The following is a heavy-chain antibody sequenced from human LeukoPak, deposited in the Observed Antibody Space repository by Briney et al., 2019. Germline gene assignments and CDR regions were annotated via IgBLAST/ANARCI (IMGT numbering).Heavy chain of an antibody. D-gene: IGHD6-19*01. J-gene: IGHJ4*02. CDR3: ARESVAGWD. CDR1: GFTFSDYY. V-gene: IGHV3-30-3*01. Sequence: GGSLRLSCAASGFTFSDYYMSWIRQAPGKGLEWVAVISYDGSNKYYADSVKGRFTISRDNSKNTLYLQMNSLRAEDTAVYYCARESVAGWDWGQGTLVTVSS. CDR2: ISYDGSNK.